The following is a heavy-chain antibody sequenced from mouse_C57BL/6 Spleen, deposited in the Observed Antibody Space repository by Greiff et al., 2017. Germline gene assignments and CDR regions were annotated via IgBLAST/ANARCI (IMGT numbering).Heavy chain of an antibody. D-gene: IGHD1-1*01. V-gene: IGHV1-69*01. Sequence: QVQLQQPGAELVMPGASVKLSCKASGYTFTSYWMHWVKQRPGQGLEWIGEIDPSDSYTNYNQKFKGKSTLTVDKSSSTAYMQLSSLTSEDSAVYYCARTTVVAGGLDYWGQGTTLTVSS. J-gene: IGHJ2*01. CDR2: IDPSDSYT. CDR1: GYTFTSYW. CDR3: ARTTVVAGGLDY.